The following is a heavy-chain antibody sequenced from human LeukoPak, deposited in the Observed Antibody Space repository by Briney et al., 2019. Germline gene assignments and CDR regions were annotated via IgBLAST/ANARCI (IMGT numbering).Heavy chain of an antibody. V-gene: IGHV3-48*03. J-gene: IGHJ4*02. CDR1: GFTFSSYE. Sequence: PGGSLRLSXAASGFTFSSYEMNWVRQAPGKGLEWVSYISSSGNTIYYADSVKGRFTISRDNAKNSLYLQMNSLRAEDTAVYYCARGATYYYDSSGYYSHFDYWGQGTLVTVSS. CDR2: ISSSGNTI. D-gene: IGHD3-22*01. CDR3: ARGATYYYDSSGYYSHFDY.